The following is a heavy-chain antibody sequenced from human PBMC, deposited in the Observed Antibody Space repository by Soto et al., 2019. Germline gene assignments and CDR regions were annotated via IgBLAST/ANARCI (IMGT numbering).Heavy chain of an antibody. V-gene: IGHV1-18*01. CDR2: ISPYNDQT. J-gene: IGHJ6*02. D-gene: IGHD3-16*01. CDR1: GYTFIRYG. CDR3: ARGGYYDNVWGKLSHYGLDV. Sequence: ASVKVSCKASGYTFIRYGITWVRQAPGQRLEWMGWISPYNDQTIYAQKHQGRVTMTADTSTRTVYIQMRSLKSDDTAVYYCARGGYYDNVWGKLSHYGLDVWGQGTSVTVS.